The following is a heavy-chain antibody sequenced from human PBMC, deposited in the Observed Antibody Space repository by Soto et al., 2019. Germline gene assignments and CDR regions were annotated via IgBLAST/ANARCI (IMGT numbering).Heavy chain of an antibody. CDR3: AKASRELPGRNWFDP. D-gene: IGHD1-26*01. V-gene: IGHV3-23*01. J-gene: IGHJ5*02. CDR2: ISDSDAYT. Sequence: GGSLRLSCAASGFTFSNYAMTWVRQAPGKGLEWVSGISDSDAYTYYAESVKGRFTISRDNSKNTVYLQMNSLRDEDTAVYYCAKASRELPGRNWFDPWGQGTLVTVSS. CDR1: GFTFSNYA.